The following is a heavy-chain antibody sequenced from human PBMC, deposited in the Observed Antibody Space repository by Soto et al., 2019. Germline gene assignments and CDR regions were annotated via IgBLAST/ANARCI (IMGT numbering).Heavy chain of an antibody. J-gene: IGHJ4*02. CDR1: GYSFTSYW. D-gene: IGHD6-13*01. V-gene: IGHV5-51*01. CDR2: IYPGDSDT. Sequence: GESLKISCKGSGYSFTSYWIGWVRQMPGKGLEWMGIIYPGDSDTRYSPSFQGQVTISADKSISTAYLQWSSLKASDTAMYYCARRSKYSSSWYKENGYFDYWGQGTLVTV. CDR3: ARRSKYSSSWYKENGYFDY.